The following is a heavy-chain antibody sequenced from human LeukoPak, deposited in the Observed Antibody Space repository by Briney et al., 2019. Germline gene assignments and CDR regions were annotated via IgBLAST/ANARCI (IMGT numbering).Heavy chain of an antibody. J-gene: IGHJ5*02. V-gene: IGHV1-2*02. Sequence: ASVKVSCKASGYTFTGYYMHWVRQAPGQGREWMGWINPNSGGTNYAQKFQGRVTMTRDTSISTAYMELSRLRSDDTAVYYCARGRSEQQEYNWFDPWGQGTLVTVSS. CDR3: ARGRSEQQEYNWFDP. CDR1: GYTFTGYY. CDR2: INPNSGGT. D-gene: IGHD6-13*01.